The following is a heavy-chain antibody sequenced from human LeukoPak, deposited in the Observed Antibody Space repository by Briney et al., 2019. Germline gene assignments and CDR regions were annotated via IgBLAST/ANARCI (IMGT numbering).Heavy chain of an antibody. CDR3: ARDLDYYDFWSGYYTLRYFDY. V-gene: IGHV3-7*01. D-gene: IGHD3-3*01. CDR2: IKQDGSEK. Sequence: GGSLRLSCAASGFTFSNAWMSWVRQAPGKGLEWVANIKQDGSEKYYVDSVKGRFTISRDNAKNSLYLQMNSLRAEDTAVYYCARDLDYYDFWSGYYTLRYFDYWGQGTLVTVSS. CDR1: GFTFSNAW. J-gene: IGHJ4*02.